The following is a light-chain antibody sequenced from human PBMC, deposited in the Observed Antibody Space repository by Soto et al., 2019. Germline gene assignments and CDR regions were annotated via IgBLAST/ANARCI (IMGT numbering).Light chain of an antibody. V-gene: IGKV3-20*01. CDR3: QQYASSPHT. CDR1: QSVSSSY. CDR2: GAS. Sequence: EIVLTQSPGTRCLSPGERATLSCRASQSVSSSYLAWFQQKPGQAPRLLIYGASSRATGIPDRFSGSGSGTDFTLTISRLEPEDYAVFYCQQYASSPHTFGQGTKVDIK. J-gene: IGKJ2*01.